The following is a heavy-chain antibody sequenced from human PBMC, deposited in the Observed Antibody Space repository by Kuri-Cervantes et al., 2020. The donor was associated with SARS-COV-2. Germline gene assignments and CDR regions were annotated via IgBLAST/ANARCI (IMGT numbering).Heavy chain of an antibody. J-gene: IGHJ4*02. CDR2: IYYSGST. Sequence: SETLSLTCTVSGGSISSHYWSWIRQPPGKGLEWIGYIYYSGSTNYNPSLKSRVTISVDTSKNQFSLKLSSVTAADTAVYYCARGRVDISSTSSPHIDYWGQGTLVTVSS. CDR3: ARGRVDISSTSSPHIDY. V-gene: IGHV4-59*11. CDR1: GGSISSHY. D-gene: IGHD2-2*01.